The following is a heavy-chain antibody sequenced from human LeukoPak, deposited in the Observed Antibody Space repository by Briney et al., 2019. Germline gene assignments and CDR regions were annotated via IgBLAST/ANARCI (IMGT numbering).Heavy chain of an antibody. D-gene: IGHD2-15*01. Sequence: GEPLKISCKGSGYSFTSYWIGWVRQMPGKGLEWMGIIYPGDSDTRYSPSFQGQVTISADKSISTAYLQWSSLKASDTAMYYCARQGFYCSGGSCYSDYWGQGTLVTVSS. J-gene: IGHJ4*02. V-gene: IGHV5-51*01. CDR2: IYPGDSDT. CDR1: GYSFTSYW. CDR3: ARQGFYCSGGSCYSDY.